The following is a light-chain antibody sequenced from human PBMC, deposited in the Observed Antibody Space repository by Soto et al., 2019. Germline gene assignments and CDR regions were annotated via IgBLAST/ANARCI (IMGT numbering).Light chain of an antibody. CDR2: DVS. V-gene: IGKV1-5*01. CDR1: QSISSW. Sequence: DIQMTQSPSTLSASVGDRVIITCRASQSISSWLAWYQQKPGKAPKLLIYDVSNLESGVPSRFSGSGSGTEVTLTISSLQPDDFATYYCQQYNAYSLYTFGQGTKLEIK. CDR3: QQYNAYSLYT. J-gene: IGKJ2*01.